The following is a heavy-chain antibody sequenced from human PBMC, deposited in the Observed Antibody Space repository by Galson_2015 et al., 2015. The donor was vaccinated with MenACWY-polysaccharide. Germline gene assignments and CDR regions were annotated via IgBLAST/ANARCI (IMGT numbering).Heavy chain of an antibody. V-gene: IGHV5-51*01. CDR3: ARIAYCSGGSCYSGLFDY. D-gene: IGHD2-15*01. CDR2: IYPGDSDT. Sequence: KISCKGSRYSFTRYWIGWVRQMPGNGLEWMGIIYPGDSDTRYSPSFQGQVTISADKSISTAYMQWSSLKASDTAMYYCARIAYCSGGSCYSGLFDYWGQGTLVTVSS. CDR1: RYSFTRYW. J-gene: IGHJ4*02.